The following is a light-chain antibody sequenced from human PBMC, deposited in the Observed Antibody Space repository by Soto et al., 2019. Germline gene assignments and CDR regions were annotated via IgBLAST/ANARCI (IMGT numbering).Light chain of an antibody. V-gene: IGKV1-5*01. CDR3: QQYETFSGT. CDR2: DAS. CDR1: QSVSGW. J-gene: IGKJ1*01. Sequence: DIQMTHSPSTLCASVGDTDTVTCRASQSVSGWLAWYQQKPGGAPKLLIYDASALPRGVPSRFSGSGSGTKFTLTIASLQPDDFATHYCQQYETFSGTFGPGTKVDIK.